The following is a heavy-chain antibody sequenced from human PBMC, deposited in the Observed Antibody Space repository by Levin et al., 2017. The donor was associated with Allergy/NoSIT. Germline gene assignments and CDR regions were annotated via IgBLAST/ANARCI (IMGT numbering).Heavy chain of an antibody. J-gene: IGHJ6*03. V-gene: IGHV3-21*06. CDR2: IRSSSSYI. CDR3: VRFYYYYMDV. CDR1: AFTFSSYS. Sequence: GESLKISCAASAFTFSSYSMNWVRQAPGKGLEWVSFIRSSSSYINYADSVKGRFTISRDNAKNSLYLQMDSLRAEDTAVYYCVRFYYYYMDVWGKGTTVTVSS.